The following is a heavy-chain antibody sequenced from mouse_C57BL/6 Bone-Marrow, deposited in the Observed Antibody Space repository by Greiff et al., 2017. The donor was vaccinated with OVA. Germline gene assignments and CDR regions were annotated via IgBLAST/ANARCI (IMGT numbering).Heavy chain of an antibody. Sequence: EVKVVESGEGLVKPGGSLKLSCAASGFTFSSYAMSWVRQTPEKRLEWVAYISSGGDYIYYADTVKGRFTISRDNARNTLYLQMSSLKSEDTAMYYCTRERKTGTRFAYWGQGTLVTVSA. D-gene: IGHD4-1*01. CDR3: TRERKTGTRFAY. J-gene: IGHJ3*01. CDR1: GFTFSSYA. V-gene: IGHV5-9-1*02. CDR2: ISSGGDYI.